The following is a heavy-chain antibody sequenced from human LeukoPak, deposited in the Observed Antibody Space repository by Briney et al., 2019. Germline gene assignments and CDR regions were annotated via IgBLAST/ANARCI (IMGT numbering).Heavy chain of an antibody. D-gene: IGHD6-19*01. CDR2: ISGSGGGT. CDR1: GFTVSSNS. CDR3: AKDHLPGIVVADRDY. V-gene: IGHV3-23*01. J-gene: IGHJ4*02. Sequence: GGSLRLSCTVSGFTVSSNSMSWVRQAPGKGLQWVSAISGSGGGTYYADSVKGRFTISRDNSKNTLYLQINGLRAEDTAVYYCAKDHLPGIVVADRDYWGQGTLVTVSS.